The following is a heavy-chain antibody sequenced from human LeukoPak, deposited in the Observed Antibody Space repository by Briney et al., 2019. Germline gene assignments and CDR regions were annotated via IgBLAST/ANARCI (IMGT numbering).Heavy chain of an antibody. V-gene: IGHV4-34*01. CDR3: ARASPRGYFDY. J-gene: IGHJ4*02. Sequence: SETLSLTCAVYGGSFSGYYWSWIRQPPGKGLEWIGEINHSGSTNYNPSLKSRVTISVDTSKNQFSLKLSSVTAADTAVYYCARASPRGYFDYWGQGTLVTVSS. CDR1: GGSFSGYY. D-gene: IGHD3-10*01. CDR2: INHSGST.